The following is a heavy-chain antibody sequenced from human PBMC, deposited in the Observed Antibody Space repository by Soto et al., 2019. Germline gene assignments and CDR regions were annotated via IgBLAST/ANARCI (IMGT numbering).Heavy chain of an antibody. CDR1: GFTFDDYA. J-gene: IGHJ4*02. Sequence: EVQLVESGGGLVQPGRSLRLSCAASGFTFDDYAMHWVRQAPGKGLEWVSRISWSSGSIGYSDPVKGRFTISRDNAKNSLYLQMNSLRAEDTALYYCAKAVGSYGNFDYWGQGTLVTVSS. CDR2: ISWSSGSI. V-gene: IGHV3-9*01. D-gene: IGHD5-18*01. CDR3: AKAVGSYGNFDY.